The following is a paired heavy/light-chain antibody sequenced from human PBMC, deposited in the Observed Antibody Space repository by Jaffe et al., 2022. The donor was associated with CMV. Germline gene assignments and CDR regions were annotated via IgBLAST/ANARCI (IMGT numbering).Light chain of an antibody. J-gene: IGLJ3*02. CDR3: NSRDSSGNPPGV. V-gene: IGLV3-19*01. Sequence: SSELTQDPAVSVALGQTVRITCQGDSLRSYYASWYQQKPGQAPVLVIYGKNNRPSGIPDRFSGSSSGNTASLTITGAQAEDEADYYCNSRDSSGNPPGVFGGGTKLTVL. CDR1: SLRSYY. CDR2: GKN.
Heavy chain of an antibody. CDR2: ISSSGSTI. J-gene: IGHJ6*03. D-gene: IGHD3-3*01. CDR1: GFTFSSYE. CDR3: ARERGVDFWSGPPTHYYYYYYMDV. V-gene: IGHV3-48*03. Sequence: EVQLVESGGGLVQPGGSLRLSCAASGFTFSSYEMNWVRQAPGKGLEWVSYISSSGSTIYYADSVKGRFTISRDNAKNSLYLQMNSLRAEDTAVYYCARERGVDFWSGPPTHYYYYYYMDVWGKGTTVTVSS.